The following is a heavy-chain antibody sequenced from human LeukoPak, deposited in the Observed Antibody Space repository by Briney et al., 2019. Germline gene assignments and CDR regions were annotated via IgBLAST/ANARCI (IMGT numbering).Heavy chain of an antibody. CDR3: AREPAAAGKNWFDP. J-gene: IGHJ5*02. CDR1: GFTFSSYG. D-gene: IGHD6-25*01. V-gene: IGHV3-48*04. CDR2: ISGSGSPI. Sequence: GRSLRLSCAASGFTFSSYGMHWVRQAPGKGLEWVSYISGSGSPIFYADSVKGRFTVSRDNAKNSLYLQMNSLRAEDTAMYYCAREPAAAGKNWFDPWGQGTLVTVSS.